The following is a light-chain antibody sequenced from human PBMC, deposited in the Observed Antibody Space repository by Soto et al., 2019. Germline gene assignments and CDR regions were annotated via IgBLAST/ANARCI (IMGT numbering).Light chain of an antibody. V-gene: IGKV1-5*01. CDR2: DAS. CDR1: QSISSW. Sequence: DIQMTQSPPTLSASVGDRIAITCRASQSISSWLAWYQQKPGRAPKLLIYDASSLESGVSSRFSGSGSGTEFTLTISGLQPDDFATYYCQQYNTHWTFGQGTKVDIK. J-gene: IGKJ1*01. CDR3: QQYNTHWT.